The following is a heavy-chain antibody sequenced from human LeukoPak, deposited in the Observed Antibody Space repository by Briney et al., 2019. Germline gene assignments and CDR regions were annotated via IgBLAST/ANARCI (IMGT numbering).Heavy chain of an antibody. CDR3: ARQLFDPPYYFDY. CDR1: GYIFSSYW. V-gene: IGHV5-51*01. Sequence: GESLKISCKGSGYIFSSYWIGWVRQMPGKGLEWMGIIYPGDSDTRYSPSFQGQVTISADRSIRTAYLQWSSLKASDTATYYCARQLFDPPYYFDYWGQGTLVSVSS. J-gene: IGHJ4*02. D-gene: IGHD2-21*01. CDR2: IYPGDSDT.